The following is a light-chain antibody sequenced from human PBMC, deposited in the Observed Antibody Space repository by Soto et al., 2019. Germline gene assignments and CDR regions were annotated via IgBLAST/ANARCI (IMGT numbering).Light chain of an antibody. J-gene: IGLJ2*01. V-gene: IGLV1-47*01. Sequence: QSVLTQPPSASGTPGQRVTISCSGSSSNIGSNYVYWYQQLPGTAPKLLFYRNNQRPSGVPDRFSGSKSGTSASLAISGLRSEDEADYYCAAWDDSLSGRVVFGGGTKLTVL. CDR3: AAWDDSLSGRVV. CDR2: RNN. CDR1: SSNIGSNY.